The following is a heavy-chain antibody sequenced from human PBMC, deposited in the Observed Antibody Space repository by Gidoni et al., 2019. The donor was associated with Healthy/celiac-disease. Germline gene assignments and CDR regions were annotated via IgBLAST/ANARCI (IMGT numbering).Heavy chain of an antibody. D-gene: IGHD2-2*01. V-gene: IGHV4-38-2*02. CDR3: ARGGPYQLLPFDP. CDR1: GYSISSGYY. Sequence: QVQLQASGPGLVKPSETLSLTCTVSGYSISSGYYWGWIRQPPGKGLEWIGSIYHSGSTYYNPSLKSRVTISVDTSKNQFSLKLSSVTAADTAVYYCARGGPYQLLPFDPWGQGTLVTVSS. J-gene: IGHJ5*02. CDR2: IYHSGST.